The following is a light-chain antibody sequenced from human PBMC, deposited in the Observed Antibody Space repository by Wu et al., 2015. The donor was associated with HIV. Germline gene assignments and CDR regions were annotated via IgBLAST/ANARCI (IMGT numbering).Light chain of an antibody. CDR2: GAS. V-gene: IGKV3-15*01. J-gene: IGKJ5*01. CDR1: ESVSSC. CDR3: QQYNNWPPFT. Sequence: EIVLTQSPATLSLSPGERATLSCRASESVSSCLAWYQQKPGQAPRLLIYGASNRATGIPARFSGSGSGTEFTLTISSMQSDDFTAYYCQQYNNWPPFTFGQGTRLEIK.